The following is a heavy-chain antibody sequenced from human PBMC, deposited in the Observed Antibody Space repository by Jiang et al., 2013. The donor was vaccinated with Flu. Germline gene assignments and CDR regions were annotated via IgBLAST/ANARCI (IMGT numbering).Heavy chain of an antibody. CDR3: ARLDSSGQPPSFDY. CDR1: AGSITSSSYS. D-gene: IGHD6-19*01. J-gene: IGHJ4*02. CDR2: IFYRGDT. V-gene: IGHV4-39*01. Sequence: PGLVKTSETLSLTCTVSAGSITSSSYSWGWIRQPPEKGLEWIGNIFYRGDTYYNPSLKSRVTISVDTSKNQFSLNLISVTAADTAVYYCARLDSSGQPPSFDYWGQGTLVTVSS.